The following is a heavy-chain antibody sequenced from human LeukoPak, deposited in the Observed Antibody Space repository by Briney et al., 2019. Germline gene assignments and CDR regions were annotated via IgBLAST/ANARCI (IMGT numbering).Heavy chain of an antibody. CDR2: MNPNSGNT. D-gene: IGHD3-10*01. J-gene: IGHJ6*03. Sequence: ASVRVSCKASGYTFTSYDINWVRQAPGQGPEWMGWMNPNSGNTGYAQNFQGRVTMTMNTSISTAYMELSSLRSDDTAVHYCARVYGSGSPYYYYYMDVWGKGTTVTISS. CDR1: GYTFTSYD. V-gene: IGHV1-8*01. CDR3: ARVYGSGSPYYYYYMDV.